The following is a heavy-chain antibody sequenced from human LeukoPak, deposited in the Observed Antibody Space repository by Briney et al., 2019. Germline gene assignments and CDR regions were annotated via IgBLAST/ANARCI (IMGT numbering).Heavy chain of an antibody. D-gene: IGHD3-10*01. V-gene: IGHV1-18*01. CDR1: GGTFSSYG. J-gene: IGHJ4*02. CDR3: ARERSYGSGSYFC. Sequence: EASVKVSCKASGGTFSSYGISWVRQAPGQGLEWMGWISAYNGNTNYAQKLQGRVTMTTDTSTSTAYMELRSLRSDDTAVYYCARERSYGSGSYFCWGQGTLVTVSS. CDR2: ISAYNGNT.